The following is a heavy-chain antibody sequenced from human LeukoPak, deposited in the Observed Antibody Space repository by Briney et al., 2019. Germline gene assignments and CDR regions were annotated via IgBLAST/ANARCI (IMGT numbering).Heavy chain of an antibody. Sequence: ASVKVSCKASGYTFTGYFVHWVRQAPGQGLEWMGIINPSGGSTSYAQKFQGRVTMTRDMSTSTVYMELSSLRSEDTAVYYCAREGAYSSSSFGGKRDWFDPWGQGTLVTVTS. J-gene: IGHJ5*02. CDR1: GYTFTGYF. CDR3: AREGAYSSSSFGGKRDWFDP. V-gene: IGHV1-46*01. D-gene: IGHD6-6*01. CDR2: INPSGGST.